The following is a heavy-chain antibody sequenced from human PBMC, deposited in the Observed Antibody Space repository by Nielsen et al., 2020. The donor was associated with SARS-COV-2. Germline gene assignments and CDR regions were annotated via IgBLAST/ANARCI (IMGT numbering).Heavy chain of an antibody. CDR3: AKSIPVGPAAIPSWFDP. Sequence: GGSLRLSCAASGFTFSAYAMNWVRQAPGKGLEWISSITGSTGKTYYADSVKGRFTISRDNSKNTLYLQMNSLRAEDTAVYYCAKSIPVGPAAIPSWFDPWGQGTLVTVSS. V-gene: IGHV3-23*01. D-gene: IGHD2-2*01. CDR2: ITGSTGKT. CDR1: GFTFSAYA. J-gene: IGHJ5*02.